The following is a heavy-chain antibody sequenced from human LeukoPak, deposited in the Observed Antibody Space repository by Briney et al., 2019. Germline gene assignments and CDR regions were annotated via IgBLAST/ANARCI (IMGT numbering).Heavy chain of an antibody. V-gene: IGHV1-3*01. Sequence: ASVKVSCKASGYTFTSYGMYWVRQAPGQRLEWMGWINAGNGNTKYSQNFQGRVSITRDTSASTAYMELSSLRSEDTAVYYCARGPPRYCSSTSCLRDYWGQGTLVTVSS. CDR2: INAGNGNT. CDR3: ARGPPRYCSSTSCLRDY. CDR1: GYTFTSYG. J-gene: IGHJ4*02. D-gene: IGHD2-2*01.